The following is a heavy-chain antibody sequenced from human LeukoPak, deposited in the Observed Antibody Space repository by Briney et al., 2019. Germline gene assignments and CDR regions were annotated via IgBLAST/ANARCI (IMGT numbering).Heavy chain of an antibody. CDR2: ISAYNGNT. CDR1: GYTFTSYG. D-gene: IGHD4-17*01. CDR3: ARDIYGDYLFGMDV. Sequence: ASVKVSCKASGYTFTSYGISWVRQAPGQGLEWMGWISAYNGNTNYAQKLQGRVTMTTDTSTNTAYMELRSLRSDDTAVYYCARDIYGDYLFGMDVWGQGTTVTVSS. V-gene: IGHV1-18*01. J-gene: IGHJ6*02.